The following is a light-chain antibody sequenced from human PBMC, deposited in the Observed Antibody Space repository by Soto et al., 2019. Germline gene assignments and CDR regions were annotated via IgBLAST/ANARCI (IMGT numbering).Light chain of an antibody. V-gene: IGLV2-8*01. J-gene: IGLJ1*01. CDR2: GVS. CDR3: SSYAGNTKKV. CDR1: SSDVGGYDY. Sequence: QSVLTQPPSASGSPGQSVTISCTGTSSDVGGYDYVSWYQQHPGKAPKLMIYGVSKRPSGVPDRFSGSKSGNTASLTVSGLQAEDEADYYCSSYAGNTKKVFGTGTKLTVL.